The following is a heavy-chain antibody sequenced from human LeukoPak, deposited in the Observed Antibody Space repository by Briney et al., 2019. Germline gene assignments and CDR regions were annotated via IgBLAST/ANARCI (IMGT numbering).Heavy chain of an antibody. D-gene: IGHD4-17*01. CDR3: ARGPIYGDYADAFDI. J-gene: IGHJ3*02. Sequence: SDTLSLTCAVYGGSFSAYYWSWIRQPPGKGLESIGEINHSGSTNYNPSLMSRVTISVDTSKNQFSLKLSSVTAADTAVYYCARGPIYGDYADAFDIWGQGTMVTVSS. CDR2: INHSGST. V-gene: IGHV4-34*01. CDR1: GGSFSAYY.